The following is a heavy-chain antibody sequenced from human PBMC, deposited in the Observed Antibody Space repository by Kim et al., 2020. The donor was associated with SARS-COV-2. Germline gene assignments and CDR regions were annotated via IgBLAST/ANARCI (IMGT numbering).Heavy chain of an antibody. CDR2: IKQDGSEK. D-gene: IGHD3-3*01. J-gene: IGHJ6*02. CDR3: ARDPLGTIFGVVLATDDGMDV. Sequence: GGSLRLSCAASGFTFSSYWMSWVRQAPGKGLEWVANIKQDGSEKYYVDSVKGRFTISRDNAKNSLYLQMNSLRAEDTAVYYCARDPLGTIFGVVLATDDGMDVWGQGTTVTVSS. V-gene: IGHV3-7*01. CDR1: GFTFSSYW.